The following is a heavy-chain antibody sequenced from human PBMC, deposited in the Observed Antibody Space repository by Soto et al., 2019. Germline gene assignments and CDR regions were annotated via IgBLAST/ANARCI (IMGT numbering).Heavy chain of an antibody. D-gene: IGHD6-19*01. V-gene: IGHV3-7*04. CDR3: ARAMGTDGWSNHPFDI. J-gene: IGHJ3*02. CDR2: IKHDGSGK. Sequence: GGSLRLSCAASGFTFSTYWMHWVRQAPGKGLEWVATIKHDGSGKYYVDSVKGRFIISRDNAKNSLFLQMNGLRVEDTAVYFCARAMGTDGWSNHPFDIWGQGTMVTVSS. CDR1: GFTFSTYW.